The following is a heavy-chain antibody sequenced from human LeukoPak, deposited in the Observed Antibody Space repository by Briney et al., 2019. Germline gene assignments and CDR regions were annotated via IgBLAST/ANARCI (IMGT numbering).Heavy chain of an antibody. CDR2: IYPGDSET. V-gene: IGHV5-51*01. CDR1: GYSFTSYW. J-gene: IGHJ4*02. CDR3: ARQSSSWYGDFDY. D-gene: IGHD6-13*01. Sequence: GESLKISCKGSGYSFTSYWIGWVRQMPGKGLEWMGIIYPGDSETRYSPSFQGQVTISADKSISTAYLQWSSLKASDTAMYYCARQSSSWYGDFDYWGQGTLVTVSS.